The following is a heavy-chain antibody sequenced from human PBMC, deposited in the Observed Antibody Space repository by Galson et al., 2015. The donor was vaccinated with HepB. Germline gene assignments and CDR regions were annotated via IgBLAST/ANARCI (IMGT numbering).Heavy chain of an antibody. Sequence: SVKVSCKASGSTFTSYAMHWVRQAPGQRLEWMGWINAGNGNTKYSQKFQGRVTITRDTSASTAYMELSSLRSEDTAVYYCASSGYQYQLLFGWEGDYYYYYGMDVCGQGTTVTVSS. D-gene: IGHD2-2*01. V-gene: IGHV1-3*01. CDR1: GSTFTSYA. CDR2: INAGNGNT. CDR3: ASSGYQYQLLFGWEGDYYYYYGMDV. J-gene: IGHJ6*02.